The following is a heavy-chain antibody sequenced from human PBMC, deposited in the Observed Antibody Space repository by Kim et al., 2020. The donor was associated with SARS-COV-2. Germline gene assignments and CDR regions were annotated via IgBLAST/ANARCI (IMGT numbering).Heavy chain of an antibody. CDR2: VGGSGSNP. D-gene: IGHD1-26*01. CDR1: GFTFSSYA. CDR3: ANFRWELRGLDS. Sequence: GGSLRLSCAASGFTFSSYAMIWVRQAPGKGLEWVSGVGGSGSNPYYADSVKGRFTISRDNSKNTLYPQMDSLRAEDTAIYYCANFRWELRGLDSWGQGTLVAVSS. V-gene: IGHV3-23*01. J-gene: IGHJ4*02.